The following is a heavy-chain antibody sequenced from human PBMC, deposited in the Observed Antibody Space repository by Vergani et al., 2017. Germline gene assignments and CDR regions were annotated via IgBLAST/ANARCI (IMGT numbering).Heavy chain of an antibody. Sequence: QLQLQESGPGLEKPSETLSLTCTVSGGSISSSSYYWGWIRQPPGKGLEWIGSIYYSGSTYYNPSLKSRVTISVDTSKNQFSLKLSSVTAADTAVYYCAREEWGAAAGTWWFDPWGQGTLVTVSS. V-gene: IGHV4-39*07. CDR2: IYYSGST. D-gene: IGHD6-13*01. J-gene: IGHJ5*02. CDR1: GGSISSSSYY. CDR3: AREEWGAAAGTWWFDP.